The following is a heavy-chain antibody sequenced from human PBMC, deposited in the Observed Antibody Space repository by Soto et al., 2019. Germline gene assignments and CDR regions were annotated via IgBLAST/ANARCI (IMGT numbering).Heavy chain of an antibody. CDR1: GSTFSSYG. CDR3: AKDTYYHDSSGYYVLDY. J-gene: IGHJ4*02. V-gene: IGHV3-30*18. Sequence: QVQLVESGGGVVQPGRSLRLSCAASGSTFSSYGMHWVRQAPGKGLERVTHISYDGSNEHYTDSVKGRFTISRDNSKNTLYLQMNSLRAEDTAVYYCAKDTYYHDSSGYYVLDYWGQGTLVTVSS. CDR2: ISYDGSNE. D-gene: IGHD3-22*01.